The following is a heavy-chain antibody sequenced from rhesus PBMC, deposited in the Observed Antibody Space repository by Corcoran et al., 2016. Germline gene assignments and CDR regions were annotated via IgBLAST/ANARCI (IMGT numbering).Heavy chain of an antibody. CDR2: IYWDDDK. Sequence: QVPLKESGPALVKPTQPLPLTCTFSGFSLSPTGMGVGWIRQPPGKALEWLASIYWDDDKYYSTSLKSRLTISKDTSKNQVVLTMTNMDPVDTATYYCARVERQTKFDYWGQGVLVTVSS. J-gene: IGHJ4*01. D-gene: IGHD6-25*01. CDR3: ARVERQTKFDY. CDR1: GFSLSPTGMG. V-gene: IGHV2S1*01.